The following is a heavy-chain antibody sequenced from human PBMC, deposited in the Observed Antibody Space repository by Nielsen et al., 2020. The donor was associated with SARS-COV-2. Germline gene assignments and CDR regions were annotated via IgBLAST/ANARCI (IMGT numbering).Heavy chain of an antibody. V-gene: IGHV3-30*18. Sequence: ARQAPGKGLEWVAVISYDGSNKYYADSVKGRFTISRDNSKNTLYLQMNSLRAEDTAVYYCAKDPLRGLGMATVYYYYGMDVWGQGTTVTVSS. CDR3: AKDPLRGLGMATVYYYYGMDV. J-gene: IGHJ6*02. CDR2: ISYDGSNK. D-gene: IGHD5-24*01.